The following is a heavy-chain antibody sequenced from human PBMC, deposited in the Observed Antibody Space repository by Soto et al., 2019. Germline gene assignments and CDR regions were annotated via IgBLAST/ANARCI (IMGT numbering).Heavy chain of an antibody. V-gene: IGHV4-31*03. CDR2: IYYSGTT. CDR3: ARDHKWDAIDF. J-gene: IGHJ6*02. Sequence: SHTLCLTCSVSGGSCSRDRFIWNWVRQFTGKGLEWIVYIYYSGTTYYNPSLRSRVFMSVDTSKNQFSLKLSSVTAADTAVYYCARDHKWDAIDFLGQGSTVTVSS. CDR1: GGSCSRDRFI. D-gene: IGHD1-26*01.